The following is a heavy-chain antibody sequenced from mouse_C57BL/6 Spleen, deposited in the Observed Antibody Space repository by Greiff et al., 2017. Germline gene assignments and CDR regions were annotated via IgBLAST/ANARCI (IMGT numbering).Heavy chain of an antibody. V-gene: IGHV1-55*01. Sequence: QVQLPQSGAELVKPGASVKMSCKASGYTFTSYWITWVKQRPGQGLEWIGDIYPGSGSTNYNEKFKGKATLTVDTSASTAYMQLSSLTSEDSAVYYCARTYYGSSGWYFDVWGTGTTVTVSS. CDR1: GYTFTSYW. J-gene: IGHJ1*03. D-gene: IGHD1-1*01. CDR3: ARTYYGSSGWYFDV. CDR2: IYPGSGST.